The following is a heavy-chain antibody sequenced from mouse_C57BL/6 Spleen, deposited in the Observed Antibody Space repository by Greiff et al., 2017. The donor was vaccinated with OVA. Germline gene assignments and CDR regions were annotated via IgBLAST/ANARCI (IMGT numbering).Heavy chain of an antibody. D-gene: IGHD1-1*01. CDR1: GFTFSDYG. J-gene: IGHJ1*03. CDR3: ARPGNGSSYGYFDV. CDR2: ISSGSSTI. Sequence: EVKLVESGGGLVKPGGSLKLSCAASGFTFSDYGMHWVRPAPEKGLEWVAYISSGSSTIYSADTVKGRFTISRDNAKKTLFLQMTSLRSEDTAMYYCARPGNGSSYGYFDVWGTGTTVTVSS. V-gene: IGHV5-17*01.